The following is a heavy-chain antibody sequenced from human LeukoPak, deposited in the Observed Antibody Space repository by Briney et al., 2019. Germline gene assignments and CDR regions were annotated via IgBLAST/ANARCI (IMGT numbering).Heavy chain of an antibody. CDR2: ISGSGGIT. CDR3: AKGPYYYDSSGYSRRWFDP. D-gene: IGHD3-22*01. V-gene: IGHV3-23*01. Sequence: GGSLRLSCAASGFTFTNYNMNWVRQAPGKGLEWVSAISGSGGITYYAVSVKGRFTISRDNTKNTLYLQMNSLRAEDTAVYYCAKGPYYYDSSGYSRRWFDPWGQGTLVTVSS. CDR1: GFTFTNYN. J-gene: IGHJ5*02.